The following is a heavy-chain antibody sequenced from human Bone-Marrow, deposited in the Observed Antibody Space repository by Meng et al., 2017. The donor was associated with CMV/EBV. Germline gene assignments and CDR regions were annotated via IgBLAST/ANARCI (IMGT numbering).Heavy chain of an antibody. CDR1: GFTFGRHS. CDR2: IGSSRRSYI. CDR3: TRDSGVGVVIDS. D-gene: IGHD3-3*01. V-gene: IGHV3-21*01. Sequence: GGSLRLSCVTSGFTFGRHSMNWVRQAPGRGLECVSTIGSSRRSYIYYRDSVKGRFTISRDNAKNSLYLHMNSLRAEDTAVYYRTRDSGVGVVIDSWGQGTLVTVSS. J-gene: IGHJ5*01.